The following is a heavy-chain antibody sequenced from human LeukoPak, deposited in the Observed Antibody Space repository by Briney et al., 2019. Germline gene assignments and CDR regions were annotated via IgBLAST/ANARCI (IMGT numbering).Heavy chain of an antibody. CDR3: ARKGPSNWGLYPFDI. CDR1: GYTFTSYY. V-gene: IGHV1-2*02. CDR2: INPNSGGT. Sequence: RASVKVSCKASGYTFTSYYMHWVRQAPGQGLEWMGWINPNSGGTNYAQKFQGRVTMTRDTSISTASMELSRLTSDDTAVYFCARKGPSNWGLYPFDIWGQGTMVTVSS. J-gene: IGHJ3*02. D-gene: IGHD7-27*01.